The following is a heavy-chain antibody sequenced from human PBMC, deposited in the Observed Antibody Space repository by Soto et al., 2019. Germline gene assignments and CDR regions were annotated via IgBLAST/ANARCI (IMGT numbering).Heavy chain of an antibody. V-gene: IGHV5-51*01. D-gene: IGHD6-6*01. J-gene: IGHJ5*01. Sequence: PGESLKISCKASGYSFTGNWIALLRQIPWKGLEWIGIIFPGDSDTRYSPSFQGQVTISADKSINTALMQWSSLKASDTAIYYCARQPPLPRSSDWLDPWGQGSLVTVSS. CDR2: IFPGDSDT. CDR3: ARQPPLPRSSDWLDP. CDR1: GYSFTGNW.